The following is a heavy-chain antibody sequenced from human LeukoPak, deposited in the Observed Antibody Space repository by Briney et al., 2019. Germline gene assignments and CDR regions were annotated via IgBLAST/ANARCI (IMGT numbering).Heavy chain of an antibody. Sequence: SETLSLTCTVSGGSISSSSYYWGWIRQPPGKGLEWIGSIYYSGSTYYNPSLKSRVIISADTSKNQFSLKLSSVTAADTAVYYCARDRRYSSSSEYNWFDPWGQGTLVTVSS. CDR3: ARDRRYSSSSEYNWFDP. CDR2: IYYSGST. V-gene: IGHV4-39*01. D-gene: IGHD6-13*01. CDR1: GGSISSSSYY. J-gene: IGHJ5*02.